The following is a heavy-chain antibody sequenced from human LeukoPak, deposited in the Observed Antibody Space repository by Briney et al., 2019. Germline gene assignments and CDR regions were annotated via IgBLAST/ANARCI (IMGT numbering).Heavy chain of an antibody. J-gene: IGHJ5*02. V-gene: IGHV4-61*08. CDR1: GFSLSTSGAG. CDR2: IYYSGST. CDR3: ARGTARAGWFDP. Sequence: SGPTLVKPTQTLTLTCTFSGFSLSTSGAGVGCIRQPPVKGLEWIGYIYYSGSTNYNPSLKSRVTISVDTSKNQFSLKLSSVTAADTAVYYCARGTARAGWFDPWGQGTLVTVSS. D-gene: IGHD2-21*02.